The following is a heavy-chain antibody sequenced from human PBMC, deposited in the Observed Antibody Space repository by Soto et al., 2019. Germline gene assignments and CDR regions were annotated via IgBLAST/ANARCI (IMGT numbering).Heavy chain of an antibody. CDR2: ISTSGDTI. CDR3: VREGLYFFDY. J-gene: IGHJ4*02. CDR1: GFTFSSYE. V-gene: IGHV3-48*03. Sequence: HPGGSLRLSCAASGFTFSSYEMHWVRQAPGEGLDWVSYISTSGDTIYYADSVQGRFTISRDNAKNSLYLQMNSLRAEDTAVYYCVREGLYFFDYWGQGTLVTVSS.